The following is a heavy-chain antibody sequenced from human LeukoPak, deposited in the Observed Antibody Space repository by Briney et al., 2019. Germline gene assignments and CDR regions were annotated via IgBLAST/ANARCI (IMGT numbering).Heavy chain of an antibody. CDR3: AREYYYDSSGFYFDY. CDR1: GFTFSSYG. CDR2: ISYDGSNK. J-gene: IGHJ4*02. Sequence: GGSLRLSCAASGFTFSSYGMHWVRQAPGKGLEWVAVISYDGSNKYYADSVKGRFTISRDNAKNSLYLQMNSLRAEDTAVYYCAREYYYDSSGFYFDYWGQGTLVTVSS. D-gene: IGHD3-22*01. V-gene: IGHV3-30*03.